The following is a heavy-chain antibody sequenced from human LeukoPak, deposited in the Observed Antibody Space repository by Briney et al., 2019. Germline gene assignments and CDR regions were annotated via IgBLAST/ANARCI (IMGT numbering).Heavy chain of an antibody. D-gene: IGHD6-13*01. V-gene: IGHV3-7*01. J-gene: IGHJ4*02. Sequence: GGSLRLSCEASGFTFRDYWMTWVRQAPGKGLEWVANVKQDGTEKFYVDSVKGRFTISRDNGKNSLYLQMNSLRVEDMAIYYCARAGGTSWADYWGQGTLVTVSS. CDR3: ARAGGTSWADY. CDR1: GFTFRDYW. CDR2: VKQDGTEK.